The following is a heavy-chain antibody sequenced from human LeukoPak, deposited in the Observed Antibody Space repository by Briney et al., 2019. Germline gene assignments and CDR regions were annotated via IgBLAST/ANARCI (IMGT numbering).Heavy chain of an antibody. V-gene: IGHV4-39*07. CDR2: IYYSGST. Sequence: SETLSLTCTVSGGSISSSSYYWGWIRQPPGKGLEWIGSIYYSGSTYYNPSLKSRVTISVDTSKNQFSLKLSSVTAADTAVYYCARGKYQLLYYYYYYYMDVWGKGTTVTISS. CDR3: ARGKYQLLYYYYYYYMDV. CDR1: GGSISSSSYY. J-gene: IGHJ6*03. D-gene: IGHD2-2*01.